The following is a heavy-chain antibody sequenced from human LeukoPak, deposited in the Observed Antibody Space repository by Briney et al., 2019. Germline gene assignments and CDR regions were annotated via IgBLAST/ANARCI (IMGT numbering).Heavy chain of an antibody. Sequence: ASVKVSCKVSGHTLTELSMHWVRQAPGKGLEWMGGFDPEDGETIYAQKFQGRVTMTEDTSTDTAYMELSSLRSEDTAVYYCARQSAYYDILTGYSPDAFDIWGQGTMVTVSS. CDR1: GHTLTELS. J-gene: IGHJ3*02. CDR2: FDPEDGET. V-gene: IGHV1-24*01. D-gene: IGHD3-9*01. CDR3: ARQSAYYDILTGYSPDAFDI.